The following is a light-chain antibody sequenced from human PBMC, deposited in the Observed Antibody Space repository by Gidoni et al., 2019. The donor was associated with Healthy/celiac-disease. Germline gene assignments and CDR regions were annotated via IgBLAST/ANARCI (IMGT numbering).Light chain of an antibody. V-gene: IGKV4-1*01. Sequence: DIVMTQSPDSLPVSLSERATINCKSSQSVLYSSNDKNYLAWYQQKPGQPPKLLIYWASTRESGVPDRFSGSGSGTDFTLTISSLQAEDVAVYYCQQYYSTPPTFGQXTKVEIK. J-gene: IGKJ1*01. CDR1: QSVLYSSNDKNY. CDR2: WAS. CDR3: QQYYSTPPT.